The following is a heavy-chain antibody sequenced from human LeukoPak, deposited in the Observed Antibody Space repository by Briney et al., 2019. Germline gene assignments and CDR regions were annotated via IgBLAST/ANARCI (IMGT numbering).Heavy chain of an antibody. D-gene: IGHD4-11*01. V-gene: IGHV1-69*01. Sequence: SVKVSCKASGGTFSSYAISWVRQAPGQGLEWMGGIIPIFGTANYAQKFQGRVTITADESTSTAYMELSSLGSEDTAVYYCARAGDDYSNRWNFDYWGQGTLVTASS. J-gene: IGHJ4*02. CDR1: GGTFSSYA. CDR3: ARAGDDYSNRWNFDY. CDR2: IIPIFGTA.